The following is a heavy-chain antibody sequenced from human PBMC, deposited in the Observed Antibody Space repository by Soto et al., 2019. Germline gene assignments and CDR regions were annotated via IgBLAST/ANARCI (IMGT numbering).Heavy chain of an antibody. V-gene: IGHV3-48*01. Sequence: EVQLVESGGGLVQPAGSLRRSCAASGFTFCSYSMNWVRQAPGEGLEWVSYISSSSSTVYYVDSVKGRFTISRDNAKNSLYLQMNRLIAEDTAVYYCARDLNYGLFDYRGQGTLVTVSS. D-gene: IGHD4-17*01. CDR2: ISSSSSTV. J-gene: IGHJ4*02. CDR3: ARDLNYGLFDY. CDR1: GFTFCSYS.